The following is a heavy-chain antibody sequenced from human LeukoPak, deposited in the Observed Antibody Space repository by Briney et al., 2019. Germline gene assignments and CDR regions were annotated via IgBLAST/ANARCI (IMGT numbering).Heavy chain of an antibody. CDR1: EFAFSTYN. J-gene: IGHJ4*02. D-gene: IGHD6-13*01. V-gene: IGHV3-48*01. CDR3: AREGDGSSWYDY. CDR2: ISTGSSTI. Sequence: GVSLRLSCAASEFAFSTYNMNWVRQAPGKGLEWVSYISTGSSTIYYADSVKGRFTISRDNAKNSLYLQMNSLRAEDTAVYYCAREGDGSSWYDYWGQGTLVTVSS.